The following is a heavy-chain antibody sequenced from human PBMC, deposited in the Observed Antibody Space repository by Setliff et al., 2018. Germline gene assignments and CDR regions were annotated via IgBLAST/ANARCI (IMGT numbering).Heavy chain of an antibody. CDR1: GYNFGTYW. D-gene: IGHD3-10*01. Sequence: PGESLKISCKGSGYNFGTYWINWVRQMPGRGLEWMGRIDPSDSYTNYNPSFQCHVTLSADKSSGTAFLQWSSLKASDTAMYYCARAPEATSTSYYNPFDSWGQGTLVTVSS. J-gene: IGHJ4*02. V-gene: IGHV5-10-1*01. CDR2: IDPSDSYT. CDR3: ARAPEATSTSYYNPFDS.